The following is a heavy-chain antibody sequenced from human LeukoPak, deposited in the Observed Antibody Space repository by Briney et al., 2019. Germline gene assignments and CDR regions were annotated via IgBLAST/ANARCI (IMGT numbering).Heavy chain of an antibody. CDR2: IIPIFGTA. Sequence: ASVKVSCKASGGTFSSYAMSWVRQAPGQGLEWMGGIIPIFGTANYAQKFQGRVTITTDESTSTAYMELSSLRSEDTAVYYCARAGSSWYGYNWFDPWGQGTLVTVSS. D-gene: IGHD6-13*01. CDR1: GGTFSSYA. CDR3: ARAGSSWYGYNWFDP. J-gene: IGHJ5*02. V-gene: IGHV1-69*05.